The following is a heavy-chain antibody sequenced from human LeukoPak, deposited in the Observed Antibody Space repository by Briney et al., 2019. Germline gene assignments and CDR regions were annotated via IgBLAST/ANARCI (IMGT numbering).Heavy chain of an antibody. CDR1: GGSISNYY. Sequence: SETLSLTCTVSGGSISNYYWSWIRQPPGKGLEWFGDIYYTGSTNYNPSLKSRVTISVDTSKNQFSLKLSSVTAADTAVYYCAGGGDSAGYYYPMFHYWGQGTLVTVSS. J-gene: IGHJ4*02. CDR3: AGGGDSAGYYYPMFHY. CDR2: IYYTGST. V-gene: IGHV4-59*01. D-gene: IGHD3-22*01.